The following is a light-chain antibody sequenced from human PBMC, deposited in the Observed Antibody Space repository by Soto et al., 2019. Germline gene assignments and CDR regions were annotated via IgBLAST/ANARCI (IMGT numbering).Light chain of an antibody. V-gene: IGLV1-44*01. Sequence: QSVLTQPPSASGTPGQRVTISCSGSSSNIGSNTVKWYQQLPGTAPKLLIYSNHQRPSGVPDRFSGSKSGTSASLAISGLRSEDEANYYCAAWDDSPSGVVFGGGTKVTVL. CDR3: AAWDDSPSGVV. J-gene: IGLJ2*01. CDR1: SSNIGSNT. CDR2: SNH.